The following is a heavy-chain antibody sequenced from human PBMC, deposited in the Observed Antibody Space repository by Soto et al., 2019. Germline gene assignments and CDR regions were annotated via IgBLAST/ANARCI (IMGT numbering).Heavy chain of an antibody. D-gene: IGHD3-22*01. CDR3: ARHGKITMIVVGNYYYGMDV. CDR1: GYSFTSYW. J-gene: IGHJ6*02. Sequence: GESLKISCKGSGYSFTSYWISWVRQMPGTGLEWMGRIDPSDSYTNYSPSFQGHVTISADKSISTAYLQWSSLKASDTAMYYCARHGKITMIVVGNYYYGMDVWGQGTTVTVSS. V-gene: IGHV5-10-1*01. CDR2: IDPSDSYT.